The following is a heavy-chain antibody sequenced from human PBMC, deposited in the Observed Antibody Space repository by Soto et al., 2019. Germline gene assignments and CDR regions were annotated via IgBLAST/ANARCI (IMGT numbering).Heavy chain of an antibody. CDR1: GDSVANNTAS. D-gene: IGHD5-12*01. CDR3: AKGDNLGPKTGYAFDP. CDR2: TYFWSKWYN. V-gene: IGHV6-1*01. J-gene: IGHJ5*02. Sequence: SQTLSLKCAISGDSVANNTASWNCIRQSPSRGLEWLGRTYFWSKWYNDYAVSVKSRIIINPDTSNNQFSLQLNSVTPEDTAVYFCAKGDNLGPKTGYAFDPGGQGIMVTVSS.